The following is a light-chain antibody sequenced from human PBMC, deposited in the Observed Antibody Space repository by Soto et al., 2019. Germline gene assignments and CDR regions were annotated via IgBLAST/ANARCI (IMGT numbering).Light chain of an antibody. CDR1: QSISSW. V-gene: IGKV1-5*03. CDR2: KAS. J-gene: IGKJ2*02. Sequence: DNQMTQSPSTLSASVGDRVTITCRASQSISSWLAWYQQKPGKAPKNLIYKASNLGSGVPSRFSGSGSGTEFTLTISTLQPDDSATYYCQQFNSHSRTFGQGTKLEIK. CDR3: QQFNSHSRT.